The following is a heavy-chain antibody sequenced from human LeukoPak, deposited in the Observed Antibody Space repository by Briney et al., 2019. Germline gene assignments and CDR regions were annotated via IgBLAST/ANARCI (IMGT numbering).Heavy chain of an antibody. CDR2: IYGGGTNT. Sequence: PGGSLRLSCAGSGFGFSSFAMTWVRQAPGKGLEWVSTIYGGGTNTFYADSVKGRFTISRDDSKNMQFLEMDSLRPEDTAVYFCAKRITEAAGIYFDSWGQGTLVTVSS. V-gene: IGHV3-23*01. J-gene: IGHJ4*02. D-gene: IGHD6-19*01. CDR3: AKRITEAAGIYFDS. CDR1: GFGFSSFA.